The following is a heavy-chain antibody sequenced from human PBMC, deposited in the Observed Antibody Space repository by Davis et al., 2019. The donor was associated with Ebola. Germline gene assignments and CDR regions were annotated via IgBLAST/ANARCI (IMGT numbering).Heavy chain of an antibody. J-gene: IGHJ5*02. CDR3: ARGPDIVVVPAATDNWFDP. CDR2: ISAYNGNT. D-gene: IGHD2-2*01. V-gene: IGHV1-18*01. CDR1: GYTFTSYG. Sequence: ASVKVSCKASGYTFTSYGISWVRQAPGQGLEWMGWISAYNGNTNYAQKLQGRVTMTTDTSTSTAYMELRSLRSDDTAVYYCARGPDIVVVPAATDNWFDPWGQGTLVTVSS.